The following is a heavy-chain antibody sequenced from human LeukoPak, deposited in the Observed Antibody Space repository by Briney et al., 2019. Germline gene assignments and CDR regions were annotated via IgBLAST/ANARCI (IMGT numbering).Heavy chain of an antibody. CDR3: AKDPTVPAAITYYYYYGMDV. J-gene: IGHJ6*02. D-gene: IGHD2-2*02. Sequence: GGSLRLSCAASGFTFSSYAMSWVRQAPGKGLEWVSAISGSGGSTYYADSVKGRFTISRDNSKNTLYLQMNSLRAEDTAVYYCAKDPTVPAAITYYYYYGMDVWGQGTTVTVSS. V-gene: IGHV3-23*01. CDR1: GFTFSSYA. CDR2: ISGSGGST.